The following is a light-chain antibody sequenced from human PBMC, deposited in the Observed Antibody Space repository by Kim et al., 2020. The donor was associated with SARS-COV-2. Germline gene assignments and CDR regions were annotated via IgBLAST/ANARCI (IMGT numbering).Light chain of an antibody. CDR2: WAS. J-gene: IGKJ2*03. CDR3: QQYYSTPPS. CDR1: QNVLYNSNNKNY. V-gene: IGKV4-1*01. Sequence: RATINCKSSQNVLYNSNNKNYLAWYQQKPGQAPKLLIYWASIRESGVSDRFSGSGSETDFTLTISSLQAEDVAVYYCQQYYSTPPSFGQGTKLEI.